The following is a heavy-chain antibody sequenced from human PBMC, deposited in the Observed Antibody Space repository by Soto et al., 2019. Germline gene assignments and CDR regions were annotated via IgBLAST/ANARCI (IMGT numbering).Heavy chain of an antibody. D-gene: IGHD3-3*01. CDR2: MNPNSGNT. J-gene: IGHJ6*02. CDR1: GYTFASYD. Sequence: ASVKVSCKASGYTFASYDINWVRQATGQGLEWMGWMNPNSGNTGYAQKFQGRVTMTRNTSISTAYMELSSLRSEDTAVYYCARVLYDFWSGYPAGGMDVWGQGTTVTVSS. V-gene: IGHV1-8*01. CDR3: ARVLYDFWSGYPAGGMDV.